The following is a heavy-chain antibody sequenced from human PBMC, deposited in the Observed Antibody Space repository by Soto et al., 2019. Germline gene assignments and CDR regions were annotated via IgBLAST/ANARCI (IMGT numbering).Heavy chain of an antibody. CDR2: IIPIFGTA. V-gene: IGHV1-69*13. CDR1: GGTFSSYA. D-gene: IGHD6-19*01. CDR3: AREETPGIAVAFDY. J-gene: IGHJ4*02. Sequence: VKVSCKASGGTFSSYAISWVRQAPGQGLEWMGGIIPIFGTANYAQKFQGRVTITADESTSTAYMELSSLRSEDTAVYYCAREETPGIAVAFDYWGQGTLVTVSS.